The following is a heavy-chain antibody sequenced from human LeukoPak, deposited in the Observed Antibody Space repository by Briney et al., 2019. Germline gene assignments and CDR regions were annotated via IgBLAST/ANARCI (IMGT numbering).Heavy chain of an antibody. CDR1: GFTFSSYV. CDR2: ISGSGGST. V-gene: IGHV3-23*01. J-gene: IGHJ4*02. D-gene: IGHD6-19*01. CDR3: AREMQGIAVAFDY. Sequence: GGSLRLSCAASGFTFSSYVMNWVRQAPGKGLEWVSAISGSGGSTYYADSVKGRFTISRDNSKNTLYLQMNSLRAEDTVVYYCAREMQGIAVAFDYWGQGTLVTVSS.